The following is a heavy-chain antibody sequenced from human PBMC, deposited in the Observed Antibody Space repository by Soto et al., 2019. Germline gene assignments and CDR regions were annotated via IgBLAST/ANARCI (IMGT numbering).Heavy chain of an antibody. V-gene: IGHV3-11*05. Sequence: QVQLVESGGGLVKPGGSPRLSCAASGFTLSDYYMSWIRQSPGKGLEWVSYISSSSTYTNYADSVKGRFTISRDNAKNSLYLQMNSLRAEDTAVYYCARYYDSSRSPDYWGQGTLVTVSS. CDR1: GFTLSDYY. CDR3: ARYYDSSRSPDY. J-gene: IGHJ4*02. CDR2: ISSSSTYT. D-gene: IGHD3-22*01.